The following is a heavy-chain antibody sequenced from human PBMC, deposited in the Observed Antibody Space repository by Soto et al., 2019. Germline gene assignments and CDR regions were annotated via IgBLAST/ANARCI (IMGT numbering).Heavy chain of an antibody. CDR1: GGSISSGGYY. Sequence: SETLSLTCTVSGGSISSGGYYWSWIRQHPGKGLEWIGYIYYSGSAYYNPSLKSRVTISVDTSKNQFSLKLSSVTAADTAVYYCARGLAARPGRIGYMDVWGKGTTVTVSS. CDR2: IYYSGSA. CDR3: ARGLAARPGRIGYMDV. D-gene: IGHD6-6*01. J-gene: IGHJ6*03. V-gene: IGHV4-31*03.